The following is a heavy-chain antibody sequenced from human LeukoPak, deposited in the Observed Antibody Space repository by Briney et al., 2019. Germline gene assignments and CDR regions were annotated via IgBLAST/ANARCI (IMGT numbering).Heavy chain of an antibody. J-gene: IGHJ6*03. CDR2: INPNSGGT. Sequence: GASVKVSCKASGYTFTGYYMHWVRQAPGQGLEWMGWINPNSGGTNYAQKFQGRVTMTRDTSISTAYMELSRLRSDDTAVYYCARSRKPVQVFGDLDMDVWGKGTTVTVSS. CDR1: GYTFTGYY. D-gene: IGHD3-10*01. V-gene: IGHV1-2*02. CDR3: ARSRKPVQVFGDLDMDV.